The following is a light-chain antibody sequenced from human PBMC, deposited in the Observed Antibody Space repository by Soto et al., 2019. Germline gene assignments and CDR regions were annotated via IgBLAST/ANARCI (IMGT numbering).Light chain of an antibody. J-gene: IGKJ1*01. Sequence: EIGLTQSPGTLSLSPGERATLSSKASQTVQFNYVAWYQQKPGQAPRLLINAASNRATGIPDRFSGSGSGMDFTLTISSLEPEDFAVYYCQQSGDSPWTFGQGTKVDIK. V-gene: IGKV3-20*01. CDR1: QTVQFNY. CDR2: AAS. CDR3: QQSGDSPWT.